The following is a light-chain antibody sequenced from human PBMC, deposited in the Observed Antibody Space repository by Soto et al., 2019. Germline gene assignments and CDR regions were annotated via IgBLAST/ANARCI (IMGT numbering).Light chain of an antibody. V-gene: IGLV2-8*01. CDR2: EVN. J-gene: IGLJ3*02. Sequence: QSALTQPPSASGSPGQSVNISCTGTSSDVGAYNFVSWYQQHPGKAPKVIIYEVNKRPSGVPNRFAGSKSGNTASLTVSGLQAEDAAEYYCSSHAGSKPWVFGGGTKVTVL. CDR3: SSHAGSKPWV. CDR1: SSDVGAYNF.